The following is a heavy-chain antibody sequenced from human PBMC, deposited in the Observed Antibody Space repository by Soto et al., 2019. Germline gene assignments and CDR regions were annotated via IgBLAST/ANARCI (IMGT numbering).Heavy chain of an antibody. Sequence: SETPSLTCTVSGGSISSYYWSWIRQPPGKGLEWIGSIYYSGSTYYNPSLKSRVTISVDTSKNQFSLKLSSVTAADTAVYYCARHSGHIFFDYWGQGTLVTVS. V-gene: IGHV4-59*05. D-gene: IGHD1-26*01. CDR1: GGSISSYY. J-gene: IGHJ4*02. CDR2: IYYSGST. CDR3: ARHSGHIFFDY.